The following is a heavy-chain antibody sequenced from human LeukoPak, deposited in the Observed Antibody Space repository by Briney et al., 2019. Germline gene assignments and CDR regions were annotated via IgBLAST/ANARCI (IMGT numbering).Heavy chain of an antibody. CDR2: ISYDGSNK. CDR1: GFTFSSYT. J-gene: IGHJ4*02. Sequence: PGRSLRLSCAASGFTFSSYTMHWVHQAPGKGLEWVAVISYDGSNKYYADSVKGRFTISRDNSKNTLYLQMNSLRAEDTAVYYCARAKVVVAATSPPTDWGQGTLVTVSS. D-gene: IGHD2-15*01. CDR3: ARAKVVVAATSPPTD. V-gene: IGHV3-30-3*01.